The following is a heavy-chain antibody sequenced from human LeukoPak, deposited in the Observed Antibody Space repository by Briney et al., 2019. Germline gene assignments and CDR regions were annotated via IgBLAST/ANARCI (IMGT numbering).Heavy chain of an antibody. D-gene: IGHD4-23*01. CDR1: GGTFSSYA. Sequence: ASVKVSCKASGGTFSSYAISWVRRAPGQGLEWMGRIIPIFGTANYAQKFQGRVTITTDESTSTAYMELSSLRSEDTAVYYCARDRVWYSNYGDNYYFDYWGQGTLVTVSS. CDR2: IIPIFGTA. CDR3: ARDRVWYSNYGDNYYFDY. V-gene: IGHV1-69*05. J-gene: IGHJ4*02.